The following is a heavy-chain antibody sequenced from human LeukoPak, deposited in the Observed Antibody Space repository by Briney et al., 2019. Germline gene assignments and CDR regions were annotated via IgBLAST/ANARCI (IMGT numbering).Heavy chain of an antibody. CDR1: GGSFSGYY. D-gene: IGHD3-16*01. Sequence: SETLSLTCAVYGGSFSGYYWSWIRQPPGKGLEWIGEINHSGSTNYNPSLKSRVTISVDTSKNQFSLKLSSVTAADTAGYYCARVIWGSSSRFDYWGQGTPVTVSS. CDR2: INHSGST. CDR3: ARVIWGSSSRFDY. J-gene: IGHJ4*02. V-gene: IGHV4-34*01.